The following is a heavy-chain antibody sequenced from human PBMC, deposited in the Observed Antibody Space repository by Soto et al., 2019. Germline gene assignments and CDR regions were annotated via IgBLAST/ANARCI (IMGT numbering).Heavy chain of an antibody. Sequence: SETLSLTCTVSGGSISSYYWSWIRQPPGKGLEWIGYIYYSGSTNYNPFLKSRVTISVDTSKNQFFLKLSSVTAADTAVYFCARGSYDFWSGYYIFNWFDPWGQGTLVTVSS. D-gene: IGHD3-3*01. V-gene: IGHV4-59*01. CDR3: ARGSYDFWSGYYIFNWFDP. J-gene: IGHJ5*02. CDR2: IYYSGST. CDR1: GGSISSYY.